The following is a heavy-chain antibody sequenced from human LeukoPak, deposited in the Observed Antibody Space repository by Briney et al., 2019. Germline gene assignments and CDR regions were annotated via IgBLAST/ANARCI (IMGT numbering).Heavy chain of an antibody. J-gene: IGHJ4*02. Sequence: GASVKVSCKASGYTFTSYGISWVRQAPGQGLEWMGWISAYNGNTNYAQKLQGRVTMTTDTSTSTAYMELRSLRSDDTAVYYCARDRRSSGYPGTPHFDYWGQGTLVTISS. CDR1: GYTFTSYG. CDR2: ISAYNGNT. V-gene: IGHV1-18*01. D-gene: IGHD3-22*01. CDR3: ARDRRSSGYPGTPHFDY.